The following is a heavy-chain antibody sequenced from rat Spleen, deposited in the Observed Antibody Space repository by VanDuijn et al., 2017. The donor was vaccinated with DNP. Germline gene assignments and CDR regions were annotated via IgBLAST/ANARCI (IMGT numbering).Heavy chain of an antibody. CDR1: GFTFSNYW. CDR3: ARDDYGNWLVY. CDR2: INTDGGTT. Sequence: EVQLAETGGGLVQPGRSLNLSCVGSGFTFSNYWMYWIRQAPGRGLEWVASINTDGGTTYYPDSVKGRFTISRDNAEKTVYLQMNSLRSEDTATYYCARDDYGNWLVYWGQGTLVSVSS. D-gene: IGHD1-11*01. J-gene: IGHJ3*01. V-gene: IGHV5-58*01.